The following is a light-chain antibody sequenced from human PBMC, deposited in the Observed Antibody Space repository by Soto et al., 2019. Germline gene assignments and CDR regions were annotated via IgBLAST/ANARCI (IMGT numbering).Light chain of an antibody. J-gene: IGKJ2*01. CDR2: GAS. V-gene: IGKV1-9*01. Sequence: DIQLTQSPSFPSASVGDRVTITCRASQGISSYLAWYQQPPGKAPKLLIYGASTLQRGVSSRFSGSGSGTEFTLTISSLQPADFATYYCQHLNTYPRTFGQGTKLEVK. CDR3: QHLNTYPRT. CDR1: QGISSY.